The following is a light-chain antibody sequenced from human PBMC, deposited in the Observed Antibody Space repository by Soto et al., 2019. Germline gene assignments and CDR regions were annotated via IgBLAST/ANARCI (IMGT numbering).Light chain of an antibody. CDR3: QQYDNLPIT. Sequence: DLQMTQSPSSLSASVGDRVTITCQASQDISNYLNWYQQKPGKAPKLLIYDPSNLETGVPSRFSGSGSGTDFTFTISSLQPEDIATYYCQQYDNLPITFGQGTRLEIK. V-gene: IGKV1-33*01. CDR2: DPS. CDR1: QDISNY. J-gene: IGKJ5*01.